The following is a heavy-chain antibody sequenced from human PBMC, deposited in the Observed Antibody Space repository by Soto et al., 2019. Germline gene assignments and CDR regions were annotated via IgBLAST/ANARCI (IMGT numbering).Heavy chain of an antibody. J-gene: IGHJ4*02. CDR1: GGSISSGDYY. CDR2: IYYSGST. CDR3: ATLSIFGVVPLYYFDY. Sequence: SETLSLTCTVSGGSISSGDYYWSWIRQPPGKGLEWIGYIYYSGSTYYNPSLKSRVTISVDTSKDQFSLRAEDTAVYYCATLSIFGVVPLYYFDYWGQGTLVTVSS. D-gene: IGHD3-3*02. V-gene: IGHV4-30-4*02.